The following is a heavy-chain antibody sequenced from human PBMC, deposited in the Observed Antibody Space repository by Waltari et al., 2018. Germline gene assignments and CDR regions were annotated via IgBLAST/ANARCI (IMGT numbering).Heavy chain of an antibody. D-gene: IGHD6-13*01. Sequence: QVQLVQSGAEVKKPGSSVKVSCKASGGTFSSYAISWVRQAPGQGLEWMGRIIPIFGTANDAQKFQGRVTITADKSTSTAYMELSSLRSEDTAVYYCARDTQTYSSSLYNWFDPWGQGTLVTVSS. CDR3: ARDTQTYSSSLYNWFDP. V-gene: IGHV1-69*13. J-gene: IGHJ5*02. CDR1: GGTFSSYA. CDR2: IIPIFGTA.